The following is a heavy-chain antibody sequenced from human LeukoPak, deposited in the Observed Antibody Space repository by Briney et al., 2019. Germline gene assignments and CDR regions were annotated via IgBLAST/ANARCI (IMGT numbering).Heavy chain of an antibody. V-gene: IGHV4-34*01. CDR2: INHSGST. J-gene: IGHJ6*02. CDR3: ARAPDYDFWSGYYLYYYGMDV. Sequence: PSETLSLTCAVYGGSFGGYYWSWIRQPPGKGLEWIGEINHSGSTNYNPSLKSRVTISVDTSKNQFSLKLSSVTAADTAVYYCARAPDYDFWSGYYLYYYGMDVWGQGTTVTVSS. CDR1: GGSFGGYY. D-gene: IGHD3-3*01.